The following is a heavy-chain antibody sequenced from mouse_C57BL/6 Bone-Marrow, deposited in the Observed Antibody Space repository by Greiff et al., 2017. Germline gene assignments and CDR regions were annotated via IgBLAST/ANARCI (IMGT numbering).Heavy chain of an antibody. CDR3: ARSGDYDENYYAMDY. D-gene: IGHD2-4*01. CDR2: IDPSGSYT. CDR1: GYTFTSYW. J-gene: IGHJ4*01. V-gene: IGHV1-69*01. Sequence: QVQLQQPGAELVMPGASVKLSCKASGYTFTSYWMHWVKQRPGQGLEWIGEIDPSGSYTNYNQKFKGKSTLTVDKSSSTAYMQLSSLTSEDSAVYYCARSGDYDENYYAMDYWGQGTSVTVSS.